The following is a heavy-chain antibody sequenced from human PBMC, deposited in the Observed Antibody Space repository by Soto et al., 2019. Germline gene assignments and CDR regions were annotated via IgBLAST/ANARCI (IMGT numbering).Heavy chain of an antibody. V-gene: IGHV3-33*01. CDR1: GFIFNNYG. CDR3: ARVGGTFGHDFDY. D-gene: IGHD1-26*01. J-gene: IGHJ4*02. Sequence: QVQLVESGGGVVQPGRSLRLACAASGFIFNNYGMHWVRQAPGKGLEWVAVMWSDGTTTYYADPVKGRFTISRDYSKNTLYLQMNSLRAEDMALYYCARVGGTFGHDFDYWGQGTLVTVSS. CDR2: MWSDGTTT.